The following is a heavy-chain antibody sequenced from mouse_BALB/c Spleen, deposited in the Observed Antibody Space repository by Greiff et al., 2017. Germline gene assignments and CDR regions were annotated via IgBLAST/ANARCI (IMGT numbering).Heavy chain of an antibody. CDR2: IYPGDGDT. Sequence: VQLQQSGPELVKPGASVKISCKASGYAFSSSWMNWVKQRPGQGLEWIGRIYPGDGDTNYNGKFKGKATLTADKSSSTAYMQLSSLTSVDSAVYFCARDYGYDGDWYFDVWGAGTTVTVSS. V-gene: IGHV1-82*01. CDR1: GYAFSSSW. J-gene: IGHJ1*01. D-gene: IGHD2-2*01. CDR3: ARDYGYDGDWYFDV.